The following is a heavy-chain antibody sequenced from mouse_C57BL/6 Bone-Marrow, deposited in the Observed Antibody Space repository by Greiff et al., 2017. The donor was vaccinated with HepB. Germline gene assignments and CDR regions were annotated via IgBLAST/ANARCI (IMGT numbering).Heavy chain of an antibody. CDR3: ARWGGDYFDV. D-gene: IGHD3-3*01. CDR2: IYPGGGYT. V-gene: IGHV1-63*01. Sequence: QVHVKQSGAELVRPGTSVKMSCKASGYTFTNYWIGWAKQRPGHGLEWIGDIYPGGGYTNYNEKFKGKATLTADKSSSTAYMQFSSLTSEDSAIYYCARWGGDYFDVWGTGTTVTVSS. CDR1: GYTFTNYW. J-gene: IGHJ1*03.